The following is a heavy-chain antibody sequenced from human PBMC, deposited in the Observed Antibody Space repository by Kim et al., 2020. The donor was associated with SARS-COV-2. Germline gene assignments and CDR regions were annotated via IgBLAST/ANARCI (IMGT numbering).Heavy chain of an antibody. CDR3: TRQGPHWSGGSCYNFDY. D-gene: IGHD2-15*01. J-gene: IGHJ4*02. V-gene: IGHV3-73*01. Sequence: VKGSFTISRDDSKNTAYLQMNSLKTEDTAVYYCTRQGPHWSGGSCYNFDYWGQGTLVTVSS.